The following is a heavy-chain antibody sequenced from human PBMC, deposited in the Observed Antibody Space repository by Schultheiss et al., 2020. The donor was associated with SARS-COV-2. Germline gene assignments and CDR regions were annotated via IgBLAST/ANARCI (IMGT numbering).Heavy chain of an antibody. Sequence: ASVKVSCKASGYTFTSFGISWVRQAPGQGLEWMGWISAYNGNTNYAQKLQGRVTMTTDTSTSTAYMELRSLRSDDTAVYYCARDDCSSTSCYFGYWGQGTLVTVSS. V-gene: IGHV1-18*01. CDR2: ISAYNGNT. D-gene: IGHD2-2*01. CDR3: ARDDCSSTSCYFGY. J-gene: IGHJ4*02. CDR1: GYTFTSFG.